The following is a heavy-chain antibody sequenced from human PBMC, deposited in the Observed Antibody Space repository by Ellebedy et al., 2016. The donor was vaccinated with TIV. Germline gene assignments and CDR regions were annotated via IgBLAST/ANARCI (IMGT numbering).Heavy chain of an antibody. CDR1: GFPFASYV. CDR2: ISYDGSNK. Sequence: GESLKISCAASGFPFASYVMNWVRQAPGKGLEWVALISYDGSNKYFADSVQGRFTISRDNSQNTLYLLMNSLRGDDTAIYYCARALNHVDTVSTAPLDCWGQGTLVTVS. D-gene: IGHD5/OR15-5a*01. J-gene: IGHJ4*02. V-gene: IGHV3-30*04. CDR3: ARALNHVDTVSTAPLDC.